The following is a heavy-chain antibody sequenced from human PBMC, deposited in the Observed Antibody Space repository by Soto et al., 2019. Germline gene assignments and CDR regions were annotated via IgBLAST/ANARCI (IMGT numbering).Heavy chain of an antibody. Sequence: ETLSLTCTVSGGSISSYYWSWIRQPAGKGLEWIGRIYTSGSTNYNPSLKSRVTMSVDTSKNQFSLKLSSVTAADTAVYYCARETLVATIGNWFDPWGQGTLVTVSS. CDR3: ARETLVATIGNWFDP. J-gene: IGHJ5*02. CDR1: GGSISSYY. D-gene: IGHD5-12*01. V-gene: IGHV4-4*07. CDR2: IYTSGST.